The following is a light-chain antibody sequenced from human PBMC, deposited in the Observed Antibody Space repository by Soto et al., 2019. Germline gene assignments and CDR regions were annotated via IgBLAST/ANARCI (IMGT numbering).Light chain of an antibody. V-gene: IGKV3D-20*01. CDR1: QSVRSTY. CDR3: QQYGSSPLT. CDR2: DAS. J-gene: IGKJ4*01. Sequence: EIVLAQSPGTLSLSPGERATLSCRASQSVRSTYLAWYQQKPGLAPRLLIYDASSRATGIPDRFSGSASGTDFTLTISRLEPEDFAVYYCQQYGSSPLTFGGGTKVDIK.